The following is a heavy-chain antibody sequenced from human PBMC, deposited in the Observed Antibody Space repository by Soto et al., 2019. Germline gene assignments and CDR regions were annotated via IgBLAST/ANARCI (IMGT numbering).Heavy chain of an antibody. J-gene: IGHJ4*02. V-gene: IGHV1-2*02. Sequence: ASVKVSCKASGYTFTGYYMHWVRQAPGQGLEWMGWINPNSGGTNYAQKFQGRVTMTRDTSISTAYMELSRLRSDDTAVYYCARMGLRAERIAVDFDYWGQGTLVTVSS. D-gene: IGHD6-19*01. CDR3: ARMGLRAERIAVDFDY. CDR1: GYTFTGYY. CDR2: INPNSGGT.